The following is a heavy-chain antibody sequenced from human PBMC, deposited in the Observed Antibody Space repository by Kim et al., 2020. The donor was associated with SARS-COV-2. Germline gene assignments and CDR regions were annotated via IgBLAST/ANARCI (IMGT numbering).Heavy chain of an antibody. V-gene: IGHV3-66*01. J-gene: IGHJ4*02. CDR3: ASDSWRTYFDY. Sequence: GGSLRLSCAASGFTVSSNYMSWVRQAPGKGLEWVSVIYSGGSTYYADSVKGRFTISRDNSKNTLYLQMNSLRAEDTAVYYCASDSWRTYFDYWGQGTLVTVSS. CDR2: IYSGGST. CDR1: GFTVSSNY. D-gene: IGHD5-12*01.